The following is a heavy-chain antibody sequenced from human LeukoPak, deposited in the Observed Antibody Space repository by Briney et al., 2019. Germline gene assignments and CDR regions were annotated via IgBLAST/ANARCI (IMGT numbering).Heavy chain of an antibody. V-gene: IGHV3-7*03. CDR2: IKQDGSDK. CDR1: GFTFSNYW. D-gene: IGHD3-22*01. Sequence: GGSLRLSCAASGFTFSNYWMIWVRQAPGQGLEWVANIKQDGSDKSYVDSVKGRFTISRDNAKNSLYLQMNSLRAEDTAVYYCAREGYDDTSGYYYGHWGQGTLVTVSS. CDR3: AREGYDDTSGYYYGH. J-gene: IGHJ4*02.